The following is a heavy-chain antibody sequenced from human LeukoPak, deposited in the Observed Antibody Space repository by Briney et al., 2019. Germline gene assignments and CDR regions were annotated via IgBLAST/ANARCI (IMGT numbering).Heavy chain of an antibody. Sequence: SETLSLTCAVYGGSFSPYYLRWIRQPPGKGLEWIGEINHSGSTNYNPSLKSRVTISVDTSKNQFSLRLSSVTAADTAVYYCARGGFYCGGDCYVDYWGQGTLVTVSS. CDR1: GGSFSPYY. V-gene: IGHV4-34*01. CDR3: ARGGFYCGGDCYVDY. CDR2: INHSGST. J-gene: IGHJ4*02. D-gene: IGHD2-21*02.